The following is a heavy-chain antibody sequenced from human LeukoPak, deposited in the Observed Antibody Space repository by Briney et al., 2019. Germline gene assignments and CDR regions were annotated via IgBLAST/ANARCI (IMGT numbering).Heavy chain of an antibody. CDR3: ARAVSMVRGVQADAFDI. CDR2: IHTNTGNP. D-gene: IGHD3-10*01. J-gene: IGHJ3*02. CDR1: GYRFSRYS. Sequence: ASVKVSCKASGYRFSRYSMNWVRQAPGQGLEWMGWIHTNTGNPTYAQGFTRRFAFSLDTSVSTAYLQISSLKAEDTAVYYCARAVSMVRGVQADAFDIWGQGTMVTVSS. V-gene: IGHV7-4-1*02.